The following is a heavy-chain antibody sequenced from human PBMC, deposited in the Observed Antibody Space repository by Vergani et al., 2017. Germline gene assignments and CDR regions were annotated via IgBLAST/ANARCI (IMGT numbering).Heavy chain of an antibody. CDR1: GGSVSSGSYY. CDR2: IKSKTDGGTT. D-gene: IGHD6-13*01. V-gene: IGHV3-15*01. CDR3: TTDHIAFSSSWSFDY. J-gene: IGHJ4*02. Sequence: VQLQESGPGLVKPSETLSLTCTVSGGSVSSGSYYWSWIRQPPGKGLEWVGRIKSKTDGGTTDYAAPVKGRFTISRDDSKNTLYLQMNSLKTEDTAVYYCTTDHIAFSSSWSFDYWGQGTLVTVSS.